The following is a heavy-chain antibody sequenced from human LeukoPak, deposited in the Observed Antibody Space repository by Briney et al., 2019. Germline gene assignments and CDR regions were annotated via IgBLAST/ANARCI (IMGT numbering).Heavy chain of an antibody. V-gene: IGHV4-39*01. Sequence: SETLSLTCTVSGGSISSSSYYWGWIRQPPGKGLEWIGSIYYSGSTHYNPSLKSRVTISVDTSKNQFSLKLSSVTAADTAVYYCASRYCSGGSCYPFDYWGQGTLVTVSS. CDR1: GGSISSSSYY. D-gene: IGHD2-15*01. J-gene: IGHJ4*02. CDR2: IYYSGST. CDR3: ASRYCSGGSCYPFDY.